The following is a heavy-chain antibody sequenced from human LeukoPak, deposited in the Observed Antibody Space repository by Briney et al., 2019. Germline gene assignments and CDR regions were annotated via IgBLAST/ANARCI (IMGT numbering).Heavy chain of an antibody. Sequence: PSETLSLTCTVSGGSISSHYWSWIRQPPGRGLEWIGYIYYSGSTNYNHSLKSRVTISVDTSKHQFSLKLSSVTAADTDVYYCAREVTVGSYYFDYRGKGTMVTVSS. V-gene: IGHV4-59*11. CDR2: IYYSGST. D-gene: IGHD1-26*01. CDR1: GGSISSHY. J-gene: IGHJ4*02. CDR3: AREVTVGSYYFDY.